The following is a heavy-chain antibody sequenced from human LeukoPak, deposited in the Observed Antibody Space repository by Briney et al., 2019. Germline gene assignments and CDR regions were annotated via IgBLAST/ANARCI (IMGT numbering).Heavy chain of an antibody. D-gene: IGHD5-18*01. V-gene: IGHV3-21*01. CDR3: ARGPLWFLWWFDP. J-gene: IGHJ5*02. CDR1: GFTFSSYE. Sequence: PGGSLRLSCAASGFTFSSYEMNWVRQAPGKGLEWVSSISSSSSYIYYADSVKGRFTISRDNAKNSLYLQMNSLRAEDTAVYYCARGPLWFLWWFDPWGQGTLVTVSS. CDR2: ISSSSSYI.